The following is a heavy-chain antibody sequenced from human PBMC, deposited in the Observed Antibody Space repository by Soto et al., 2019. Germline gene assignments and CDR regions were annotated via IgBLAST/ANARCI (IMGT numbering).Heavy chain of an antibody. Sequence: GGSLRLSCAASGFTLSNAWMNWVRHTPGRGLEWVGRIKSRSDGGTPDYGAPVKGRFTISRDNSKNTLYLQMNSLRAEDTAVYYCAKAWSIVVVNYGMDVWGQGTTVTVSS. D-gene: IGHD2-15*01. J-gene: IGHJ6*02. V-gene: IGHV3-15*01. CDR1: GFTLSNAW. CDR3: AKAWSIVVVNYGMDV. CDR2: IKSRSDGGTP.